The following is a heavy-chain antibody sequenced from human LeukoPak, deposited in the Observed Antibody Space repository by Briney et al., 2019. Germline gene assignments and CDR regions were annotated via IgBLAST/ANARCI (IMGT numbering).Heavy chain of an antibody. Sequence: PGGSLRLSCAASGFTFSSYSMNWVRQAPGKGLEWVSSISSGSSYIYYADSVKGRFTISRDNAKNSLYLQMNSLRAEDTAVYYCAKSVAARTGPDYWGQGTLVTVSS. J-gene: IGHJ4*02. V-gene: IGHV3-21*01. CDR3: AKSVAARTGPDY. CDR2: ISSGSSYI. D-gene: IGHD6-6*01. CDR1: GFTFSSYS.